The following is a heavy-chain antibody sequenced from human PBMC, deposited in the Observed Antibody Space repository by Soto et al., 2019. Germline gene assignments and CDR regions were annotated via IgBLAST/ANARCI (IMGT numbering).Heavy chain of an antibody. Sequence: DVHLIESGGGWVQPGTSLRVSCAASGFTFHEYAMHWVRQAPGKGLEWVSGISSDGDTIAYEDSVQGRFTVFRDNAKNSLYLQMNSLRAEDTALYYCTKGGYDLIYYFGMDVWGQGTTVTVSS. CDR2: ISSDGDTI. CDR1: GFTFHEYA. J-gene: IGHJ6*02. V-gene: IGHV3-9*01. D-gene: IGHD5-12*01. CDR3: TKGGYDLIYYFGMDV.